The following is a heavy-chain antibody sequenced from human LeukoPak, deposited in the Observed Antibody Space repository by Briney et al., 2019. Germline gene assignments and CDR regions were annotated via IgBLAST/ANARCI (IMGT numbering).Heavy chain of an antibody. CDR1: GFTVSNSH. CDR2: IYSGGST. CDR3: ARVYRYFDY. J-gene: IGHJ4*02. D-gene: IGHD3-16*02. Sequence: PGGSLRLSCAASGFTVSNSHMSWVRQTPGKRLEWVSVIYSGGSTYYADSVKGRFTISRDNSKNTLYLQMNSLRAEDTALYYCARVYRYFDYWGQGTLVTVSS. V-gene: IGHV3-53*01.